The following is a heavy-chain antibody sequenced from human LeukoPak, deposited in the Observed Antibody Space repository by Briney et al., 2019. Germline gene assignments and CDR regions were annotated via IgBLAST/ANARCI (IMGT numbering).Heavy chain of an antibody. D-gene: IGHD3-16*02. CDR2: IYYSGST. Sequence: SETLSLTCTVSGGSISRSSYYWGWIRQPPGKGLEWIGSIYYSGSTYYNPSLKSRVTISVDTSKNQFSLKLSSVTAADTAVYYCARQDYDYVWGSYRLYYFDYWGQGTLVTVSS. J-gene: IGHJ4*02. CDR1: GGSISRSSYY. V-gene: IGHV4-39*01. CDR3: ARQDYDYVWGSYRLYYFDY.